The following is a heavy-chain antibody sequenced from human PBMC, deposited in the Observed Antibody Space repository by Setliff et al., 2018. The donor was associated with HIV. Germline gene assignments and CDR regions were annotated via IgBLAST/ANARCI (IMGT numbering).Heavy chain of an antibody. CDR3: AREFKDVSDSDAFDI. J-gene: IGHJ3*02. Sequence: SETLSLTCIVSGGSIRSDNHFWSRVGQPPGKGLEWIGFIDYIGGPYYNPSLNSRVSISVDTTRNQCSLNLWSVTAADTAVYFCAREFKDVSDSDAFDIWGQGTTVTVSS. CDR2: IDYIGGP. V-gene: IGHV4-30-4*08. D-gene: IGHD2-21*01. CDR1: GGSIRSDNHF.